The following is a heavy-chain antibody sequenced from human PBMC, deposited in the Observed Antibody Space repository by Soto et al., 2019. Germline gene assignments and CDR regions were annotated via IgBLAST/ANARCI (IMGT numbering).Heavy chain of an antibody. V-gene: IGHV1-18*01. J-gene: IGHJ4*02. CDR1: GYTFTNFG. Sequence: QVQLVQSGAEVKKPGASVKVSCKASGYTFTNFGISWVRQAPGQGLEWMGWISAYNGNTNYAQNFQGRVTMTTDTSTGTAYRGLRSVRDADTAVYYGARGGTPSGYWGQGSRVTVSS. CDR2: ISAYNGNT. CDR3: ARGGTPSGY. D-gene: IGHD3-16*01.